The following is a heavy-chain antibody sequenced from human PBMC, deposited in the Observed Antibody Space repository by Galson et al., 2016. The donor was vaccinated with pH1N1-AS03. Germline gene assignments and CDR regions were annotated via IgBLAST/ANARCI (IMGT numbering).Heavy chain of an antibody. CDR1: GDSFSSYA. V-gene: IGHV1-69*13. CDR3: ARDGPGIVRANAH. D-gene: IGHD1-14*01. J-gene: IGHJ1*01. CDR2: IIPIFGKP. Sequence: SVKVSCKASGDSFSSYAFTWVRLAPGQGLEWMGGIIPIFGKPQYAQKFQGRVTIPADESTTTVYMDLSSLISDDTAMYYCARDGPGIVRANAHWGQGTLVTVSS.